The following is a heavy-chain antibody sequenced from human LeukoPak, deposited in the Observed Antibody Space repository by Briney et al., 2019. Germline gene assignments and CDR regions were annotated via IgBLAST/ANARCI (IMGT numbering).Heavy chain of an antibody. Sequence: GGSLRLSCAASGFTVGSNYMSWVRQAPGKGLEWVSVIYSGGSTYYADSVKGRFTISRDNAKNTLYLQMNSLRAEDTAVYYCARDPLLWFGESDYWGQGTLVTVSS. CDR3: ARDPLLWFGESDY. CDR1: GFTVGSNY. CDR2: IYSGGST. V-gene: IGHV3-53*01. J-gene: IGHJ4*02. D-gene: IGHD3-10*01.